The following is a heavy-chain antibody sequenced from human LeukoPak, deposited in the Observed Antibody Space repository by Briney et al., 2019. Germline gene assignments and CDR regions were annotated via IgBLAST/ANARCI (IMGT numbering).Heavy chain of an antibody. D-gene: IGHD1-26*01. V-gene: IGHV3-53*01. CDR1: GFTVSNNY. CDR3: AKSIVGVSGFGY. Sequence: GGSLRLSCVASGFTVSNNYMNWVRQAPGKGLEWVSVIYSGGSTYYADSVKGRFTISRDNSKNTLYLQMNSLRAEDMAVYYCAKSIVGVSGFGYWGQGTLVTVSS. CDR2: IYSGGST. J-gene: IGHJ4*02.